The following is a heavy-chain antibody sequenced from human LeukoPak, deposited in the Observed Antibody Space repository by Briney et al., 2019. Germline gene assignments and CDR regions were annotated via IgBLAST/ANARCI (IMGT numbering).Heavy chain of an antibody. D-gene: IGHD2-2*01. J-gene: IGHJ5*02. V-gene: IGHV4-39*07. CDR1: GGSVSNANSY. CDR3: VTQRLIIGYCSSASCPHWFDP. CDR2: VYYDGRT. Sequence: PSETLSLTCTVSGGSVSNANSYWGWIRQPPGKGLEWIGSVYYDGRTYYNPSLNSRVTMSVDTSKSQFSLNLNSVTAADTAVYYCVTQRLIIGYCSSASCPHWFDPWGQGTLVTVSS.